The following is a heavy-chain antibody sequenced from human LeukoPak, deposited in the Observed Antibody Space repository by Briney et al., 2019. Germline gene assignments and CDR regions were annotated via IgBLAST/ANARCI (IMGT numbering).Heavy chain of an antibody. V-gene: IGHV4-59*01. CDR3: ATEPIFGVVTVYYYYYMDV. Sequence: SETLSLTCTVSGGSISTYYWSWIRQPPGKELEWIGYIYYTGSTNYNPSLKSRVTISVDTSKNQFSLKLTSVTAADTAVYYCATEPIFGVVTVYYYYYMDVWGKGTTVTVSS. CDR1: GGSISTYY. J-gene: IGHJ6*03. D-gene: IGHD3-3*01. CDR2: IYYTGST.